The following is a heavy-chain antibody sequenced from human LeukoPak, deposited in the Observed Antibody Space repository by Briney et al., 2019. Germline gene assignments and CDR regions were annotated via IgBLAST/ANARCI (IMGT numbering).Heavy chain of an antibody. CDR2: IYPGDSDT. J-gene: IGHJ4*02. Sequence: GESLKISCTGSGYSFTSYWIGWVRQMPGKGLEWMGIIYPGDSDTRYSPSFQGQVTISADKSINTAYLQWNSLKASDTAMYYCAGRESSSWSSFDYWGQGTLVTVSS. D-gene: IGHD2-2*01. CDR3: AGRESSSWSSFDY. CDR1: GYSFTSYW. V-gene: IGHV5-51*01.